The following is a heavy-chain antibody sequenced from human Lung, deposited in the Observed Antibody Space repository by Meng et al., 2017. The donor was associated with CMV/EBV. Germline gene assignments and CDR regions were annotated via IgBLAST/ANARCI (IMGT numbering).Heavy chain of an antibody. CDR1: GFTFDDYA. J-gene: IGHJ6*02. D-gene: IGHD4-23*01. V-gene: IGHV3-43D*03. CDR3: AKDADGGKGYYYYGMDV. CDR2: ISWDGGST. Sequence: ESLKISXAASGFTFDDYAMHWVRQAPGKGLEWVSLISWDGGSTYYADSVKGRFTISRDNSKNFLYLQMNSLRAEDTALYYCAKDADGGKGYYYYGMDVWGQGTTVTVSS.